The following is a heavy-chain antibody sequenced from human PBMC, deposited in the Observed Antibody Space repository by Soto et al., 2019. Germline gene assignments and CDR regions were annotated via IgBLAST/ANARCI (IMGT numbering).Heavy chain of an antibody. CDR3: ARILGYCSGGSCYSDYYYGMDV. Sequence: VASVKVSCKASGGTFSSYAISWVRQAPGQGLEWMGGIIPIFGTANYAQKFQGRVTITADESTSTAYMELSSLRSEDTAVYYCARILGYCSGGSCYSDYYYGMDVWGQGTTVTVSS. J-gene: IGHJ6*02. CDR1: GGTFSSYA. V-gene: IGHV1-69*13. CDR2: IIPIFGTA. D-gene: IGHD2-15*01.